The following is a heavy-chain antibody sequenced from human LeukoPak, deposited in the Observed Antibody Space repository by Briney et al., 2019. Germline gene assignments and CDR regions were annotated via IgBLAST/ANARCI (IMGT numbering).Heavy chain of an antibody. V-gene: IGHV4-4*07. J-gene: IGHJ5*02. D-gene: IGHD6-13*01. CDR1: GGSISSYY. Sequence: SETLSLTCTVSGGSISSYYWSWIRQPAGKGLEWIGRIYTSGSTNYNPSLKSRVTMSVVTSKNQFSLKLSSVTAADTAVYYCARTERIAAAGTTSWWFDPWGQGTLVTVSS. CDR2: IYTSGST. CDR3: ARTERIAAAGTTSWWFDP.